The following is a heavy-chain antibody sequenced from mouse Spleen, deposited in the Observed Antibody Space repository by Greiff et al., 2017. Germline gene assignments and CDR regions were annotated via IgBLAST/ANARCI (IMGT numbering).Heavy chain of an antibody. D-gene: IGHD4-1*02. J-gene: IGHJ2*01. V-gene: IGHV3-8*01. CDR2: ISYSGST. Sequence: VQLKESGPGLAKPSQTLSLTCSVPGYSITSDYWNWIRKFSGIKLEYLGYISYSGSTYYNPSLKSRISITRDTSKNQYYLQLKSVTTEDTATYFCARSLQLRAYDHWGQGNTLTVSS. CDR1: GYSITSDY. CDR3: ARSLQLRAYDH.